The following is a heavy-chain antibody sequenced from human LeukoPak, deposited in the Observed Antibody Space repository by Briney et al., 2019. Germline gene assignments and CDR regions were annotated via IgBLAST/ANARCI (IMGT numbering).Heavy chain of an antibody. J-gene: IGHJ4*02. Sequence: ASVKVSCKASGGTFSSYAISWVRQAPGQGLEWMGGIIPIFCTANYAQKFQGRVTITTDESTSTAYMELSSLRSEDTAVYYCASPTPYCSSTSCYLFYWGQGTLVTVSS. CDR1: GGTFSSYA. V-gene: IGHV1-69*05. CDR2: IIPIFCTA. CDR3: ASPTPYCSSTSCYLFY. D-gene: IGHD2-2*01.